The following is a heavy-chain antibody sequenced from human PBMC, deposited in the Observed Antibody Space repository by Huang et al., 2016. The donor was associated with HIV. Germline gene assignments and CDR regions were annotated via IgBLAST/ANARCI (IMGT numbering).Heavy chain of an antibody. CDR2: IIPIVGTA. D-gene: IGHD6-13*01. CDR3: ARAPIAGGGRDFDEGAEYDY. J-gene: IGHJ4*02. V-gene: IGHV1-69*01. CDR1: GGTFSSYG. Sequence: QVKLVQSGAEVKKPGSSVKVSCKASGGTFSSYGISWVRQAPGQGLEWMGGIIPIVGTAKYAQKFQDRVTITADESTSTTYREVSSLRSEDTAVYYCARAPIAGGGRDFDEGAEYDYWGQGTLVTVSS.